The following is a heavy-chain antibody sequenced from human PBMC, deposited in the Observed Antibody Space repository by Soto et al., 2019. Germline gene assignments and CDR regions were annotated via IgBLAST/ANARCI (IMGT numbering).Heavy chain of an antibody. CDR3: ARGFDILTGYAWFDP. V-gene: IGHV1-8*02. J-gene: IGHJ5*02. CDR1: GGTFSSYA. Sequence: ASVKVSCKASGGTFSSYAISWVRQAPGQGLEWMGWMNPNCGNTGYAQKFQGRVTMTRNTSISTAYMELSSLRSEDTAVYYCARGFDILTGYAWFDPWGQGTLVTVSS. D-gene: IGHD3-9*01. CDR2: MNPNCGNT.